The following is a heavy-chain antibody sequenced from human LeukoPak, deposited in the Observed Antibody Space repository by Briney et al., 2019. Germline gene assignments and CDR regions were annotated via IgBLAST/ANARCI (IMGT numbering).Heavy chain of an antibody. D-gene: IGHD5-24*01. J-gene: IGHJ4*02. Sequence: PGGALRLSCAASGFTFSGFAMSCVRQAPRKGLERVSGIYGNSGSRYYADSVKGRFSISRDNSKNTLYLQMDSLRVEDTAVYYCAKDLRQGDGYWDIDSWGQGTMVTFRS. CDR3: AKDLRQGDGYWDIDS. V-gene: IGHV3-23*01. CDR2: IYGNSGSR. CDR1: GFTFSGFA.